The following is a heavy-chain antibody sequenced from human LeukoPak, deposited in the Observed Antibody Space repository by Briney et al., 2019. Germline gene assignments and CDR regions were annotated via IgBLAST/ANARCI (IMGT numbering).Heavy chain of an antibody. CDR2: ISYSGSS. V-gene: IGHV4-59*11. CDR1: GGSISSHY. Sequence: PSETLSLTCTVFGGSISSHYWSWIRQPPGKGLEWIGYISYSGSSHYNPSLTSRVTISVDTSKNQFSLKVSSVTAADTAVYYCAREGSVKGRAIDHWGQGTLVTVSS. J-gene: IGHJ4*02. D-gene: IGHD6-13*01. CDR3: AREGSVKGRAIDH.